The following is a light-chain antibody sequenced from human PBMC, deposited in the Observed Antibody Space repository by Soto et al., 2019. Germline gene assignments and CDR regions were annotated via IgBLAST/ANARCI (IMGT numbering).Light chain of an antibody. Sequence: DIQMTQSPSSLSASVGDRVTMTCRASQTISSYLNWYQQKPGKAPNLLIYAASSLQSGVPSRFSGSGSGIDFTLTINSLQPEDFAIYYCQQTYSTPRTFGQGTKVELK. J-gene: IGKJ1*01. V-gene: IGKV1-39*01. CDR3: QQTYSTPRT. CDR1: QTISSY. CDR2: AAS.